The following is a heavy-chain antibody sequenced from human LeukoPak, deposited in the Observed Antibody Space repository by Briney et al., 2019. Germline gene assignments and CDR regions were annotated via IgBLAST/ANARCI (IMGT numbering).Heavy chain of an antibody. CDR2: ISGSGGST. V-gene: IGHV3-23*01. J-gene: IGHJ4*02. CDR3: AKGDFWSGYYNY. D-gene: IGHD3-3*01. CDR1: GFTFSSYA. Sequence: PGGSLRLSWAASGFTFSSYAMSWFRQAPGKGLEWVSAISGSGGSTYYADSVKGRFTISRDNSKNTLYLQMNSLRAEDTAVYYCAKGDFWSGYYNYWGQGTLVTVSS.